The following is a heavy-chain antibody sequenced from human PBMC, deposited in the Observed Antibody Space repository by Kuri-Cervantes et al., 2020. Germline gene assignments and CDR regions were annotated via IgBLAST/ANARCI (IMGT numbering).Heavy chain of an antibody. V-gene: IGHV3-30*03. CDR1: GFTFSSYG. J-gene: IGHJ6*02. Sequence: GESLKISCAASGFTFSSYGMHWVRQAPGKGLEWVAVISYDGSNKYYADSVEGRFTISRDNSKNTLYLQMNSLRAEDTAVYYCARERIEWELLSGMDVWGQGTTVTVSS. CDR2: ISYDGSNK. D-gene: IGHD1-26*01. CDR3: ARERIEWELLSGMDV.